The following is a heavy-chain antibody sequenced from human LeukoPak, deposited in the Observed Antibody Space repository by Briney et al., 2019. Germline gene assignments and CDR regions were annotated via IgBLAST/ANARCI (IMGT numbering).Heavy chain of an antibody. D-gene: IGHD5-24*01. Sequence: SETLSLTCTVSGGSISSDYWSWIRQPPGKGLEWIGYIYYSGSTNYNPSLKSRVTISVDTSKNQFSLKLSSVTAADTAVYYCARDRDGYLDYWGQGTLVTVSS. V-gene: IGHV4-59*01. CDR2: IYYSGST. CDR3: ARDRDGYLDY. J-gene: IGHJ4*02. CDR1: GGSISSDY.